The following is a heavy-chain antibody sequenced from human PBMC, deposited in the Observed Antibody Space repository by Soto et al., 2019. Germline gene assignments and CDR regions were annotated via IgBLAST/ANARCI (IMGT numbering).Heavy chain of an antibody. CDR2: VHHSWGS. J-gene: IGHJ6*02. Sequence: QVQLQESGPGLVKPSETMSLSCTVSGGSISSYYWSWFRQSPGKRMEWIGYVHHSWGSSYNPSLQRRVAISLNTSKRQSSQNVTTLTATDTAVYYCARQAFGTLHGLVDVWGPGTTLTVSS. CDR3: ARQAFGTLHGLVDV. D-gene: IGHD3-10*01. V-gene: IGHV4-59*08. CDR1: GGSISSYY.